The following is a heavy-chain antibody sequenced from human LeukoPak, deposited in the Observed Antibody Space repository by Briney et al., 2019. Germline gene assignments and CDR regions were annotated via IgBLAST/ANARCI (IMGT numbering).Heavy chain of an antibody. CDR2: INPKSGRT. CDR3: ARGRSGLAAAGTYDY. J-gene: IGHJ4*02. D-gene: IGHD6-13*01. CDR1: GYTFTSSD. V-gene: IGHV1-8*01. Sequence: ASVKVSCKASGYTFTSSDINWVRQSTGQGLECMGWINPKSGRTGYAKKFQARVSMTMNTSISTAYMEVSRRRFEDTAVYYCARGRSGLAAAGTYDYWGQGTLITVSS.